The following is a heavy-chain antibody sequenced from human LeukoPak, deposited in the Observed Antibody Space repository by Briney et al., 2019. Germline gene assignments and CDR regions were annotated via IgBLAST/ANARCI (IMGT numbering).Heavy chain of an antibody. CDR2: ISPHSGST. Sequence: ASVKVSCKASGYIFTGYYMHWVRQAPGQGLEWMGWISPHSGSTNCAQKFQGRVTMTLDTSISTVHMELSRLRSDDTAVYYCARNYYDSSGYYYFDYWGQGTLVTVSS. J-gene: IGHJ4*02. CDR1: GYIFTGYY. CDR3: ARNYYDSSGYYYFDY. D-gene: IGHD3-22*01. V-gene: IGHV1-2*02.